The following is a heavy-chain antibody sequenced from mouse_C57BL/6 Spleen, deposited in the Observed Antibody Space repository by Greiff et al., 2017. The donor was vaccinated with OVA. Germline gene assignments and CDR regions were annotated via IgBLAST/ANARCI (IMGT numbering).Heavy chain of an antibody. Sequence: QVQLQQPGAELVMPGASVKLSCKASGYTFTSYWMHWVKQRPGQGLEWIGEIDPSDSYTNYNQKFKGKSTLSVDKSSRTAYMQLSSLTSADSAVSNCARRDSNYGDDYAMDYWGQGTSVTVSS. CDR2: IDPSDSYT. D-gene: IGHD2-5*01. J-gene: IGHJ4*01. CDR1: GYTFTSYW. V-gene: IGHV1-69*01. CDR3: ARRDSNYGDDYAMDY.